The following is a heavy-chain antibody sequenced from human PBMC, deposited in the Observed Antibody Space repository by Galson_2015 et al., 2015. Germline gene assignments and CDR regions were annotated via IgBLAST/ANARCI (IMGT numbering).Heavy chain of an antibody. V-gene: IGHV3-23*01. J-gene: IGHJ6*02. CDR2: ISSGGALT. CDR3: ARGPTEGV. CDR1: GFMLSNYA. Sequence: SLRLSCAASGFMLSNYAMSWVRQAPGKGLEWVAVISSGGALTYYADPAKGGSTISRDTSKNTLFLQMNSRRGADPALYYCARGPTEGVWGQGTTVTVSS.